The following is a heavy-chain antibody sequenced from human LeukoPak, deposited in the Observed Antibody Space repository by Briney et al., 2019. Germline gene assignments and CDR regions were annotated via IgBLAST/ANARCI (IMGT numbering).Heavy chain of an antibody. V-gene: IGHV1-69*04. CDR1: GGTFSSYA. D-gene: IGHD2-2*01. CDR3: ARYCSSTSCPTRYYYYSMDV. CDR2: IIPILGIA. J-gene: IGHJ6*02. Sequence: GASVKVSCKASGGTFSSYAISWVRQAPGQGLEWMGRIIPILGIANYAQKFQGRVTITADKSTSTAYMELSSLRSEDTAVYYCARYCSSTSCPTRYYYYSMDVWGQGTTVTVSS.